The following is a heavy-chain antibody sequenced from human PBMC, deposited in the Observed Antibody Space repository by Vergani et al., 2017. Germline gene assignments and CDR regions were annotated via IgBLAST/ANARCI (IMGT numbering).Heavy chain of an antibody. V-gene: IGHV2-5*01. Sequence: QITLRESGPTLVKPTQTLTLTCTFSGFSLTTGGEGVGWIRQPPGRALEWLAFVYWNDDERYSPSLKSRVTITKDTSKNEVILTMATMDPVDTATYYCVHRLGYFDWDGAFDVWGPGIMVTGSS. D-gene: IGHD3-9*01. J-gene: IGHJ3*01. CDR1: GFSLTTGGEG. CDR3: VHRLGYFDWDGAFDV. CDR2: VYWNDDE.